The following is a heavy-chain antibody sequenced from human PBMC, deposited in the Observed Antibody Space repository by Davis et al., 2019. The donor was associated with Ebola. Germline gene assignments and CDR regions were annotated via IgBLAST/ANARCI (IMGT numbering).Heavy chain of an antibody. V-gene: IGHV3-7*01. CDR1: GFTFSRSW. D-gene: IGHD6-19*01. J-gene: IGHJ4*02. CDR2: INHDGGEK. Sequence: GESLKISCAASGFTFSRSWMTWVRQAPGKGLQWVANINHDGGEKYYVDSVKGRFTVSRDNAKNSLYLQMSSLRAEDTAVYFCANSGWYASTYWGQGALVTVSS. CDR3: ANSGWYASTY.